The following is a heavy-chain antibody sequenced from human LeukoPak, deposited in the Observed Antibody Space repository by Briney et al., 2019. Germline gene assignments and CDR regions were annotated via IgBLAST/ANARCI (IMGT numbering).Heavy chain of an antibody. J-gene: IGHJ5*02. CDR2: ISAYNGNT. CDR3: ARVDSSSFEGGNWFDP. CDR1: GYTFTSYG. V-gene: IGHV1-18*01. Sequence: ASVEVSCKASGYTFTSYGISWMRQAPGQGLEWMGWISAYNGNTNYAQKLQGRVTMTTDTSTSTAYMELRSLRSDDTAVYYCARVDSSSFEGGNWFDPWGQGTLVTVSS. D-gene: IGHD6-13*01.